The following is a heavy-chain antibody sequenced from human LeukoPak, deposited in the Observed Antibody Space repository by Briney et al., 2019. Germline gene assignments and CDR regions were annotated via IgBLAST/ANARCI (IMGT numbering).Heavy chain of an antibody. V-gene: IGHV3-7*01. CDR2: IKQDGSEK. CDR1: GFTSSIYW. Sequence: QRGGSLRLSCAPSGFTSSIYWMSWVPQAPGGGGEWVANIKQDGSEKYYVDSVKGRFTISRDNAKNSLYLQMNSLRAEDTAVYYCARLRARPMDVWGKGTTVSVSS. CDR3: ARLRARPMDV. J-gene: IGHJ6*03.